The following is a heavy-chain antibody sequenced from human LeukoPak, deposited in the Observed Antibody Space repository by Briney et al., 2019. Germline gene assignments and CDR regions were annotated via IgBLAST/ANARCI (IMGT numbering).Heavy chain of an antibody. V-gene: IGHV3-9*01. J-gene: IGHJ3*02. CDR2: ISWNSGSI. Sequence: PGGSLRLSCAASGFTFDDYAMHWVRQAPGKGLEWVSGISWNSGSIGYADSVKGRFTISRDNAKNSLYLQMNSLRAEDTALYYCANYCSGGSCYHSGAFDIWGQGTMVTVSS. CDR3: ANYCSGGSCYHSGAFDI. CDR1: GFTFDDYA. D-gene: IGHD2-15*01.